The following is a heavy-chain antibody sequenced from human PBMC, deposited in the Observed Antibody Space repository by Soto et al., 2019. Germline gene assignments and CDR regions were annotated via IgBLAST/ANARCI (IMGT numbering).Heavy chain of an antibody. CDR1: GGSLSSHY. Sequence: KSSETLSLTCTVPGGSLSSHYWTWIRQSPGKGLEWIGYVYFSGNTNYNPSLKSRVTISIDTSKNQFSLRLASVTAADTAFYYCGSVRPSGYVLSWGQGTLVTVSS. V-gene: IGHV4-59*11. CDR2: VYFSGNT. CDR3: GSVRPSGYVLS. J-gene: IGHJ5*02. D-gene: IGHD6-25*01.